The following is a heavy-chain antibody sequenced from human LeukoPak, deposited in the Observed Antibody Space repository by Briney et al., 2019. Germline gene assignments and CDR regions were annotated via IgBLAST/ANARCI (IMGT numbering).Heavy chain of an antibody. D-gene: IGHD3-22*01. V-gene: IGHV3-23*01. CDR2: ISGGGDST. J-gene: IGHJ4*02. Sequence: GSLRLSCAASGFTFSTYAMSWVRQAPGKGLKWVSAISGGGDSTYYADSARGRFTISRDNSKNSVYLQMDGLRVEDTAVYYCARAYYDSSGHYEYYFDYWGRGTLVTVAS. CDR1: GFTFSTYA. CDR3: ARAYYDSSGHYEYYFDY.